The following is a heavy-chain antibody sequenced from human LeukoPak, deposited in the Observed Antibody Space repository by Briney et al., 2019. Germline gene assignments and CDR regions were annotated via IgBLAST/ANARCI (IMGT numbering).Heavy chain of an antibody. V-gene: IGHV4-59*01. CDR2: IYYSGST. D-gene: IGHD3-22*01. CDR3: ARELHYYDSSGYRTHYDY. CDR1: GGSISSYY. J-gene: IGHJ4*02. Sequence: SETLSLTCTVSGGSISSYYWSWIRQPPGKGLKWIGYIYYSGSTNYNPSLKSRVTISVDTSKNQFSLKLSSVTAADTAVYYCARELHYYDSSGYRTHYDYWGQGTLVTVSS.